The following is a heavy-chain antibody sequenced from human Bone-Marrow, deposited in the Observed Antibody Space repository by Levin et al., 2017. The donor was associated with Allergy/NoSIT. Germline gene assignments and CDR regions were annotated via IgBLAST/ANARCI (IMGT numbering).Heavy chain of an antibody. D-gene: IGHD6-13*01. CDR3: ARSIAAAGTWYYGMDV. CDR1: GFTFSSYG. Sequence: GGSLRLSCAASGFTFSSYGMHWVRQAPGKGLEWVAVIWYDGSNKYYADSVKGRFTISRDNSKNTLYLQMNSLRAEDTAVYYCARSIAAAGTWYYGMDVWGQGTTVTVSS. J-gene: IGHJ6*02. CDR2: IWYDGSNK. V-gene: IGHV3-33*01.